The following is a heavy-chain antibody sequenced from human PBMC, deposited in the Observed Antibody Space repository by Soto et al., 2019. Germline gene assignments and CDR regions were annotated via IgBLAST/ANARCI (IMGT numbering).Heavy chain of an antibody. V-gene: IGHV4-4*02. J-gene: IGHJ6*03. CDR1: SGSISSSNW. CDR3: ARVGPGSSWGYYYYYYMDV. CDR2: IYHSGST. D-gene: IGHD6-13*01. Sequence: PSETLSLTCAVSSGSISSSNWWSWVRQPPGKGLEWIGEIYHSGSTNYNPSLKSRVTISVDKSKNQFSLKLSSVTAADTAVYYCARVGPGSSWGYYYYYYMDVWGKGTTVTVSS.